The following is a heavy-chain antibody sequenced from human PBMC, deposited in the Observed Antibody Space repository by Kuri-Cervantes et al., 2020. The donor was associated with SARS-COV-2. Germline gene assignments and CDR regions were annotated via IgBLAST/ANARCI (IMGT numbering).Heavy chain of an antibody. CDR3: ARGAANYYMDV. CDR2: IWYDGRNE. Sequence: GESLKISCAASGFNFNNYGMNWVRQAPGKGLEWVAVIWYDGRNEYYAGSVKGRFTISRDNSRNTVLLQMNILRAEDTAIYYCARGAANYYMDVWGTGTTVPSP. V-gene: IGHV3-33*08. CDR1: GFNFNNYG. J-gene: IGHJ6*03. D-gene: IGHD3-16*01.